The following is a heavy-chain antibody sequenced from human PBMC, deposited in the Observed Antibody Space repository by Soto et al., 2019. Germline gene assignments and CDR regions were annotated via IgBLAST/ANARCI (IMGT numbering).Heavy chain of an antibody. Sequence: ASVKVSCKASGYTFTSYDINWVRQATAQGLEWMGIINPGSGSTSYAQKFKGRVTMTRDTSMSTVYMEMSNLRSEDTAVYYCARDSSGWYNFDYWGQGTLVTVSS. CDR1: GYTFTSYD. V-gene: IGHV1-46*01. J-gene: IGHJ4*02. CDR2: INPGSGST. D-gene: IGHD6-19*01. CDR3: ARDSSGWYNFDY.